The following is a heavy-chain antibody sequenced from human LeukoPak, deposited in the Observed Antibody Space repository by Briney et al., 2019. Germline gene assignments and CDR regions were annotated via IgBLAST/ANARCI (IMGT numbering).Heavy chain of an antibody. D-gene: IGHD4-11*01. Sequence: PGGSLRLSCSASGFTFSSYAMHWVRQAPGKGLEYVSAISSNGGSTYYADSVKGRFTISRDNSKNTLYLQMSSLRAEDTAVYYCVKGLTTTDTSYLDYWGQGTLVTVSS. CDR2: ISSNGGST. CDR3: VKGLTTTDTSYLDY. J-gene: IGHJ4*02. V-gene: IGHV3-64D*06. CDR1: GFTFSSYA.